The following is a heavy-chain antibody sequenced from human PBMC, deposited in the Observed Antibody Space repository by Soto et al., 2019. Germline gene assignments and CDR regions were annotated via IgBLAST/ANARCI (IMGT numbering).Heavy chain of an antibody. CDR1: VGSISSNHW. CDR3: ARWGSSSWQNYYYGMDV. Sequence: SETLSLTCTVSVGSISSNHWWSWVRQPPWKGLEWIGEIFHSGSTNYNPSLKSRVTISVDTSKNQFSLKLSSVTAADTAVYYCARWGSSSWQNYYYGMDVWGQGTTVTVSS. J-gene: IGHJ6*02. V-gene: IGHV4-4*02. D-gene: IGHD6-13*01. CDR2: IFHSGST.